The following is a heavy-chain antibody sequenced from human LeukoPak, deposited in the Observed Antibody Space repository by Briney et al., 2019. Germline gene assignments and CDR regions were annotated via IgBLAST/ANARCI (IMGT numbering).Heavy chain of an antibody. V-gene: IGHV3-30*04. D-gene: IGHD3-10*01. Sequence: PGGSLRLSCAASGFTFSSYAMHWVRQAPGKGLEWGAVISYDGSNKYYADSVKGRFTISRDNSKNTLYLQMNSLRAEDTAVYYCARDYYGSGSYYTIKGYFDYWGQGTLVTVSS. CDR2: ISYDGSNK. CDR1: GFTFSSYA. CDR3: ARDYYGSGSYYTIKGYFDY. J-gene: IGHJ4*02.